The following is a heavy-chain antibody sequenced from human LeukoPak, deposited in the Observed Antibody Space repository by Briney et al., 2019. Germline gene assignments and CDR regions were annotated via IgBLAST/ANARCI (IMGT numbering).Heavy chain of an antibody. CDR2: MYDSGSN. Sequence: PSETLSLTCTVSGGSISSYYGSWIRQPPGQGLEGIGCMYDSGSNNYHHSLKSRVPISVDTPRNPFSLKLSSVTAADTAVYYCARIFYYGSGSQGGDFDYWGQGTLVTVSS. CDR1: GGSISSYY. J-gene: IGHJ4*02. CDR3: ARIFYYGSGSQGGDFDY. D-gene: IGHD3-10*01. V-gene: IGHV4-59*01.